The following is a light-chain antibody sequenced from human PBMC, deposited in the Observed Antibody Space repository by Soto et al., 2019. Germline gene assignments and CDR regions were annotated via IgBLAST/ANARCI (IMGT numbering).Light chain of an antibody. J-gene: IGKJ3*01. Sequence: DIQMTQSPSSLSASVGDRVTITCQASQDISHYLNWYQQKPGKAPKLLIYDASNLETGVPSRFSGSGSGKDFTFTISSLQPEDIATYYCQQYDNLLRSTFGPGTKVDIK. CDR1: QDISHY. CDR2: DAS. CDR3: QQYDNLLRST. V-gene: IGKV1-33*01.